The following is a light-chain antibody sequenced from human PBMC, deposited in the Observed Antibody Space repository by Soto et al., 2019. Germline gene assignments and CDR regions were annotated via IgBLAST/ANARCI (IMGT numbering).Light chain of an antibody. J-gene: IGKJ1*01. CDR3: QQYNNYFSWT. CDR1: QSISIW. Sequence: DIQMTQSPSTLSASVGDRVTITCRTSQSISIWLAWYQQKPGKAPNILIYDASTLVSGVPSRFSGSGSGTEFTLTISSLQPDDFATYYCQQYNNYFSWTFGQGTKVAIK. V-gene: IGKV1-5*01. CDR2: DAS.